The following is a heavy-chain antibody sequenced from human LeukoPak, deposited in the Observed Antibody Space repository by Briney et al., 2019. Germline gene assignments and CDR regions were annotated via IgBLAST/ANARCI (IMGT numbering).Heavy chain of an antibody. CDR2: IRYDGSNI. J-gene: IGHJ5*02. V-gene: IGHV3-30*02. Sequence: GGSLRLSCAASGFTFSSYGMHWARQASGKGLEWVAFIRYDGSNIYYADSVKGRFTIARDNSKNTLYLQMNSLRAEDTAVYYCAKDQVAATLGVPWFDPWGQGTLVTVSS. D-gene: IGHD2-15*01. CDR1: GFTFSSYG. CDR3: AKDQVAATLGVPWFDP.